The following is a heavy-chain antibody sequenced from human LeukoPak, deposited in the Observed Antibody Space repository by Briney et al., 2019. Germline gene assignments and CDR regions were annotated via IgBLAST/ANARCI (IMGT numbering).Heavy chain of an antibody. Sequence: SETLSLTCTVSGGSVSSGSYYWSWIRQPPGKGLEWIGYIYYSGSTNYNPSLKSRVTISVDPSKNQFPLKLRSVTAADTAVYYCARGGKYYDILTGYYGMDVWGKGTTVTVSS. CDR3: ARGGKYYDILTGYYGMDV. D-gene: IGHD3-9*01. CDR2: IYYSGST. V-gene: IGHV4-61*01. J-gene: IGHJ6*04. CDR1: GGSVSSGSYY.